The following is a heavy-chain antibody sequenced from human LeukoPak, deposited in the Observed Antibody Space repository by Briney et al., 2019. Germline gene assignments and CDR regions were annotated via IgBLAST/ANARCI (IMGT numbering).Heavy chain of an antibody. CDR1: GGSISSSSYY. CDR3: ARSPSPVFDY. Sequence: SETLSLTCTVSGGSISSSSYYWGWFRQPPEKGLEWIGSIYYSGSTYYNPSLKSRVTISVDTSKNQFSLKLSSVTAADTAVYYCARSPSPVFDYWGQGTLVTVSS. J-gene: IGHJ4*02. V-gene: IGHV4-39*01. CDR2: IYYSGST.